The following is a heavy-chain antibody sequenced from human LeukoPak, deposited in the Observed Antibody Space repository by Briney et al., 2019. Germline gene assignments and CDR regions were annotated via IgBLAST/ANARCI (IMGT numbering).Heavy chain of an antibody. CDR2: IGVGGET. CDR1: GFTFSNFD. J-gene: IGHJ6*03. CDR3: AREHCYGGNCYGWRYLDV. V-gene: IGHV3-13*01. D-gene: IGHD2-15*01. Sequence: GGSLRLSCAASGFTFSNFDMYWVRQGPGRGLDWVSTIGVGGETHYPDSMRGRFTISRENAKNPLYLQINSLRAGDTAVYYCAREHCYGGNCYGWRYLDVWGKGTTVTVSS.